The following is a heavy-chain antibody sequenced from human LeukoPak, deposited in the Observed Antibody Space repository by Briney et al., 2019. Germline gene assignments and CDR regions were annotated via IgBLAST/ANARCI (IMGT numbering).Heavy chain of an antibody. Sequence: GGSLRLSCAASGFTGNSYYMNWVRQAPGKGLEWVANIYSGGGTHYADSVEGRFTISRDKSKNTLYLQMNDLRAEDTAVYFCARGFGGELLGYYFDYWGQGTLVTVSS. J-gene: IGHJ4*02. D-gene: IGHD3-10*01. V-gene: IGHV3-53*01. CDR3: ARGFGGELLGYYFDY. CDR1: GFTGNSYY. CDR2: IYSGGGT.